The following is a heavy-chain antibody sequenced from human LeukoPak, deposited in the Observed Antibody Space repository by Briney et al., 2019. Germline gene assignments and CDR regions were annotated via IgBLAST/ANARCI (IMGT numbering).Heavy chain of an antibody. V-gene: IGHV3-30*02. CDR3: ARGTDYQLPLLDC. Sequence: GGSLRLSCAASGFTFSTYGMHWVRQAPGKGLEWVAFIRYDGSNKYYADSVKGRFTISRDNSKITLFLQMNSLRAEDTAVYYCARGTDYQLPLLDCWGQGTLVTVSS. J-gene: IGHJ4*02. D-gene: IGHD2-2*01. CDR2: IRYDGSNK. CDR1: GFTFSTYG.